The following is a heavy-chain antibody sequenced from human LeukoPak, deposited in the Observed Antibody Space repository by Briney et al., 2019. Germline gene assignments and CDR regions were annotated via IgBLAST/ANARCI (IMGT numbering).Heavy chain of an antibody. D-gene: IGHD2-2*01. CDR3: AKECYCSSNSCNAGYFFGL. J-gene: IGHJ4*02. CDR1: GGSISSYY. V-gene: IGHV4-4*07. Sequence: SETLSLTCTVSGGSISSYYWNWIRQPAGKGLEWIGCVYYSGTTNYNPSLKSRVTMSVDTSKNHFSLKLSSVTAADTAVYYCAKECYCSSNSCNAGYFFGLWGQGTLVTVSS. CDR2: VYYSGTT.